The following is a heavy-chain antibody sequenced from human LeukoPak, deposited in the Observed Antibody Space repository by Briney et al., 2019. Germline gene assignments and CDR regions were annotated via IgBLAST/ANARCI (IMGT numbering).Heavy chain of an antibody. CDR2: IDTNTGSP. Sequence: GASVKVSCKASGYTFTTYPINWVRQAPGQGHEWMGWIDTNTGSPTYAQGLTGRFVFSFDTSVSTAYLQIRSLKAADTAVDFCARGFGEFRFLGWSPGCPSDYWGQGNLVPVSS. V-gene: IGHV7-4-1*01. CDR3: ARGFGEFRFLGWSPGCPSDY. J-gene: IGHJ4*02. CDR1: GYTFTTYP. D-gene: IGHD3-3*01.